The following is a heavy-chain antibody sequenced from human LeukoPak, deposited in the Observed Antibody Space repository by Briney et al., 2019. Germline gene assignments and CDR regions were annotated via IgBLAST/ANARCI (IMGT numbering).Heavy chain of an antibody. V-gene: IGHV3-23*01. CDR2: ISGSGGST. D-gene: IGHD3-22*01. J-gene: IGHJ4*02. Sequence: GGSLRLSCAASGFTFSSYAMSWVRQAPGKGLEWVSAISGSGGSTYYADSVKGRFTIPRDNSKNTLYLQMNSLRAEDTAVYYCAKEGPGNYYDSSGYYLDYWGQGTLVTVSS. CDR1: GFTFSSYA. CDR3: AKEGPGNYYDSSGYYLDY.